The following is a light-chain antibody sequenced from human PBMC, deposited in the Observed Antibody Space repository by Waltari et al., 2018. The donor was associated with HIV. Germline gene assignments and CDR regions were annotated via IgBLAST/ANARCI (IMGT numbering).Light chain of an antibody. V-gene: IGKV3-15*01. CDR3: QQYNNWPPWT. J-gene: IGKJ1*01. CDR1: QSVSRN. CDR2: GAS. Sequence: EIVMTQSPATLSVSPGARATLSCRASQSVSRNLAWYQQKPGQAPRLLIYGASTRATGIPARFSGSVSGTEFTLSISGLQSEDLAVYYCQQYNNWPPWTFGQGTKVEIK.